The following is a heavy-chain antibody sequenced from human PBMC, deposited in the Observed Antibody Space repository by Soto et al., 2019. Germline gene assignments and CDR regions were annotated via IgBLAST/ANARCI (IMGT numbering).Heavy chain of an antibody. J-gene: IGHJ4*02. CDR1: TSTFGNYG. CDR3: ARDRSGYDGTFFDY. Sequence: GGSLRLSCAASTSTFGNYGMHWVRQAPGKGLVWVSRITGDGSSIVYADSVRGRFTISRDNAKNTLYLQMNSLRAEDTAVYYCARDRSGYDGTFFDYWGQGTLVTVSS. D-gene: IGHD5-12*01. CDR2: ITGDGSSI. V-gene: IGHV3-74*01.